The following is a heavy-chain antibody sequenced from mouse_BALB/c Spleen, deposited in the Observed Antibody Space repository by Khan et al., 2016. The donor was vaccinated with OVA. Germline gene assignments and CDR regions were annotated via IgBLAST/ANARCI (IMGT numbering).Heavy chain of an antibody. CDR1: GYTFTTYT. CDR3: AREGAYYRSDGWFSY. D-gene: IGHD2-14*01. Sequence: QIQLVQSGAELARPGASVKMSCKASGYTFTTYTMHWVKQRPGQGLEWIGYINPSNGYTNCNQKFKDKSTLTADKSSSTAYMQLSSLTSDYSAVYYCAREGAYYRSDGWFSYWGQGTLVTVSA. J-gene: IGHJ3*01. CDR2: INPSNGYT. V-gene: IGHV1-4*01.